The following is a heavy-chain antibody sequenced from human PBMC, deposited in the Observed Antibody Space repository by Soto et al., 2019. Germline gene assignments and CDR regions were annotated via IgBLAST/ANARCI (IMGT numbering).Heavy chain of an antibody. CDR1: GGSISSGGYY. Sequence: QVQLQESGPGLVKPSQTLSLTCTVSGGSISSGGYYWSWIRQHPGKGLEWIGYIYYSGSTYYNPSRKSRVTISVDTSKNQFSLKLSSVTAADTAVYYCARDRGDYYETNWFDPWGQGTLVTVSS. D-gene: IGHD3-22*01. CDR2: IYYSGST. J-gene: IGHJ5*02. V-gene: IGHV4-31*03. CDR3: ARDRGDYYETNWFDP.